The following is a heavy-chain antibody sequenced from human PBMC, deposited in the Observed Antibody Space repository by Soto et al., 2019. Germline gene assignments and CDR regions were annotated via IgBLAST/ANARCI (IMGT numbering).Heavy chain of an antibody. CDR1: GGTFSSYA. D-gene: IGHD1-26*01. CDR3: ARGAGVYYYRLDV. CDR2: IIPVFGTA. V-gene: IGHV1-69*13. Sequence: ASVKVSCKASGGTFSSYAISWVRQAPGQGLEWMGGIIPVFGTANYAQKLQGRVTMTADESTSTVYMELSSLRSDDTAMYYCARGAGVYYYRLDVWGQGTTVTVS. J-gene: IGHJ6*02.